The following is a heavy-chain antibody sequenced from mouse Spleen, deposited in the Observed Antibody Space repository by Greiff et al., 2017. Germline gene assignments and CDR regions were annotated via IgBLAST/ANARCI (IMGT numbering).Heavy chain of an antibody. Sequence: VQLKQSGPELVKPGASVKISCKASGYSFTGYYMNWVKQSPEKSLEWIGEINPSTGGTTYNQKFKAKATLTVDKSSSTAYMQLKSLTSEDSAVYYCATISHRYDGVDYWGQGTSVTVSS. CDR1: GYSFTGYY. CDR2: INPSTGGT. J-gene: IGHJ4*01. D-gene: IGHD2-14*01. V-gene: IGHV1-42*01. CDR3: ATISHRYDGVDY.